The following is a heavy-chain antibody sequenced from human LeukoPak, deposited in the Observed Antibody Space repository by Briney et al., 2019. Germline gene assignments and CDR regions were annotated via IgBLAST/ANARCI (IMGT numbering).Heavy chain of an antibody. CDR2: LYAGGST. CDR3: GRSPARCCWSADYGMDV. Sequence: GGSLRLSCAASGFTDSSNYMSGVRQAPGKGLEWVSVLYAGGSTYYAYPVSGLSTISRHNSNNTLYLQMNSLRADDTAIYYWGRSPARCCWSADYGMDVWGQGTTVIVSS. J-gene: IGHJ6*02. V-gene: IGHV3-53*04. CDR1: GFTDSSNY. D-gene: IGHD2-15*01.